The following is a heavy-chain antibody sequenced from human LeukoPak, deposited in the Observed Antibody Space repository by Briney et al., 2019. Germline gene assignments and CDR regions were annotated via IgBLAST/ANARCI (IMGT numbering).Heavy chain of an antibody. J-gene: IGHJ4*02. CDR3: ARVTTIAVAGVVRDYFGY. CDR2: INPNSGGT. D-gene: IGHD6-19*01. CDR1: GYTFTAYY. V-gene: IGHV1-2*02. Sequence: ASVKVSCKTSGYTFTAYYMHWVRQPPGQGVEWMGCINPNSGGTSNAQKFHGRVTLTRDTYIRTASMAAIRLTSDAEAGYYCARVTTIAVAGVVRDYFGYWGRGTLVTVSS.